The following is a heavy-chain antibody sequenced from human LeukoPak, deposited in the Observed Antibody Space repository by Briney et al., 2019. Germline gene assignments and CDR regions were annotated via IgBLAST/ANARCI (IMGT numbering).Heavy chain of an antibody. CDR1: GFTFSSYA. Sequence: GGSVRLSCAASGFTFSSYAMHWVRQAPGKGLEWVAVISYDGSNKYYADSVKGRFTISRDNSKNTLYLQMNSLRAEDTAVYYCARGFDYWGQGTLVTVSS. V-gene: IGHV3-30-3*01. CDR2: ISYDGSNK. J-gene: IGHJ4*02. CDR3: ARGFDY.